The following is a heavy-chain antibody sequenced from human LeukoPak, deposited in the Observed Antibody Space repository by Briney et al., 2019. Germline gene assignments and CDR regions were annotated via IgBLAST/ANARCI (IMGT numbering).Heavy chain of an antibody. D-gene: IGHD6-13*01. J-gene: IGHJ4*02. CDR1: GGSFSGYY. V-gene: IGHV4-59*01. CDR3: ARGHIAAAGLDY. CDR2: IYYSGST. Sequence: SETLSLTCAVYGGSFSGYYWSWIRQPPGKGLEWIGYIYYSGSTNYNPSLKSRVTISVDTSKNQFSLKLSSVTAADTAVYYCARGHIAAAGLDYWGQGTLVTVSS.